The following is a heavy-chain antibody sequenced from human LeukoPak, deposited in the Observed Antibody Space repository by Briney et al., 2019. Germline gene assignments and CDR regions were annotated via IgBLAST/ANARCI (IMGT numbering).Heavy chain of an antibody. J-gene: IGHJ4*02. Sequence: GGSLRLSCVASGFTFDDYAMRWVRQAPGKGLEWVSGISWNSNKIGYADSVKGRFTISRDNAKNSLYLQMNSLRAEDTAVYYCARRGSGWDFDYWGQGTLVTVSS. CDR2: ISWNSNKI. CDR1: GFTFDDYA. CDR3: ARRGSGWDFDY. V-gene: IGHV3-9*01. D-gene: IGHD6-19*01.